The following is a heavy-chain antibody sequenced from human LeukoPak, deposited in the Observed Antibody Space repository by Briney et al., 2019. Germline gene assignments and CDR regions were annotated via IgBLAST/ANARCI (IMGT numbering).Heavy chain of an antibody. D-gene: IGHD3-22*01. CDR3: AKDHDSTGYPTSDY. CDR1: GFNLSSYV. CDR2: IKGTGRKT. V-gene: IGHV3-23*01. Sequence: GGSPRLSCAASGFNLSSYVMTWVRQAPGKGLEWVSTIKGTGRKTFYADSVKGRFITSRDSSKNTLYLQMNNLTAEDTAVYFCAKDHDSTGYPTSDYWGQETLVVVSS. J-gene: IGHJ4*02.